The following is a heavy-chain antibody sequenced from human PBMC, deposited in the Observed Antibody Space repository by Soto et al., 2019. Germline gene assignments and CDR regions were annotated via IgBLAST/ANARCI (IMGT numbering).Heavy chain of an antibody. CDR1: GFTFSSYA. CDR3: ARDIAVAGTHY. V-gene: IGHV3-48*04. D-gene: IGHD6-19*01. CDR2: ISSSGSTI. Sequence: PGGSLRLSCAASGFTFSSYAMSWVRQAPGKGLEWVSYISSSGSTIYYADSVKGRFTISRDNAKNSLYLQMNSLRAEDTAVYYCARDIAVAGTHYWGQGTLVTVSS. J-gene: IGHJ4*02.